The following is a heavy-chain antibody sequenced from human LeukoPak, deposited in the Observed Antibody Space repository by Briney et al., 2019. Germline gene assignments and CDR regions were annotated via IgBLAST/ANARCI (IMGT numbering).Heavy chain of an antibody. D-gene: IGHD6-13*01. Sequence: PSETLSLTCAVYGGSFSGYYWSWIRQPPGKGLEWIGEINHSGSTNYNPSLKSRVTISVDTSKNQFSLKLSSVTAADTAVYYCARGPAWGAAGTNVRFDPWGQGTLVTVSS. CDR2: INHSGST. CDR1: GGSFSGYY. J-gene: IGHJ5*02. CDR3: ARGPAWGAAGTNVRFDP. V-gene: IGHV4-34*01.